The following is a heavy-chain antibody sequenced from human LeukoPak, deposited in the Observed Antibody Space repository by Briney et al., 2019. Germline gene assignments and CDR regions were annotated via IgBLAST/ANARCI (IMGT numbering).Heavy chain of an antibody. CDR1: GYTFTGYY. CDR2: INPNSGGT. V-gene: IGHV1-2*02. J-gene: IGHJ4*02. D-gene: IGHD2-8*01. CDR3: ARDNCTNGVCYSYFDY. Sequence: ASVKVSCKASGYTFTGYYMHWVRQAPGQGLEWMGWINPNSGGTNYAQKFQGGVTMTRDTSISTAYMELSRLRSDDTAVYYCARDNCTNGVCYSYFDYWGQGTLVTVSS.